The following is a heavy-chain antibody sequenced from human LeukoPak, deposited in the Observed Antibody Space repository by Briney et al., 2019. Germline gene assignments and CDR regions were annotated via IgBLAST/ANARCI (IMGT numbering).Heavy chain of an antibody. Sequence: ASVKVSCKASGYTFISYYMHWVRQAPGEGLEWMGIINPSGGSTSYAQKFQGRVTITADKSTSTAYMELSSLRSEDTAVYYCARDVRHRYCSSSSCYWGWLDPWGQGTLVTVSS. J-gene: IGHJ5*02. CDR2: INPSGGST. D-gene: IGHD2-2*01. CDR3: ARDVRHRYCSSSSCYWGWLDP. CDR1: GYTFISYY. V-gene: IGHV1-46*01.